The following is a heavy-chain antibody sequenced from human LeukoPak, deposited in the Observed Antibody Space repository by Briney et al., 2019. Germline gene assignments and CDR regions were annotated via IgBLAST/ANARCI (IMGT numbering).Heavy chain of an antibody. CDR1: GYTFTGYY. J-gene: IGHJ4*02. CDR2: INPNSGGT. D-gene: IGHD6-6*01. Sequence: ASVKVSCKAPGYTFTGYYMHWVRQAPGQGLEWMGWINPNSGGTNYAQKFQGRVTMTRDTSISTAYMELSRLRSDDTAVYYCARSYSSSSEFDYWGQGTLVTVSS. CDR3: ARSYSSSSEFDY. V-gene: IGHV1-2*02.